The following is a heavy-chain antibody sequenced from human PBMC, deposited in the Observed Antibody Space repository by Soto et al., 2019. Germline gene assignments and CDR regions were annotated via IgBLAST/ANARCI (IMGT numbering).Heavy chain of an antibody. CDR1: GYSISSGYY. Sequence: SETLSLTCAVSGYSISSGYYWGWIRQPPGKGLEWIGSIYHSGSTYNNPSLKSRVTISVDTSKNQFSLRLSSVTAADTAVYYCARVGGYGMDVWGQGTTVTVSS. D-gene: IGHD3-10*01. J-gene: IGHJ6*02. V-gene: IGHV4-38-2*01. CDR3: ARVGGYGMDV. CDR2: IYHSGST.